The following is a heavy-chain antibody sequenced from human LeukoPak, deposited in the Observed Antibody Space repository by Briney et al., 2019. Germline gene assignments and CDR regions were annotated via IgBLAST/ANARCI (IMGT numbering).Heavy chain of an antibody. CDR2: VIGDGGST. CDR1: GFTFSSYV. D-gene: IGHD6-19*01. Sequence: GGSLRLSCAASGFTFSSYVMSWVRQAPGMGLEWVSSVIGDGGSTYYADSVKGRFTISRDNSKNTLYLQVNSLRAEDTALYRCARGDRSGWYFDYWGQGTLVTVSS. V-gene: IGHV3-23*01. J-gene: IGHJ4*02. CDR3: ARGDRSGWYFDY.